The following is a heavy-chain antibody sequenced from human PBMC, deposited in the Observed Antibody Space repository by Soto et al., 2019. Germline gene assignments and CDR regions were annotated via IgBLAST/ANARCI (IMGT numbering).Heavy chain of an antibody. CDR2: MNPNSGNT. J-gene: IGHJ6*02. V-gene: IGHV1-8*01. D-gene: IGHD3-3*01. Sequence: QVQLVQSGAEVKKPGASVKVSCKASGYTFTSYDINWVRQATGQGLEWMGWMNPNSGNTGYAQKFQGRVTMTRTTSISTAYMELSSLRSEDTAVYYCARAPTDYDFWSGYYYYYYYGMDVWGQGTTVTVSS. CDR1: GYTFTSYD. CDR3: ARAPTDYDFWSGYYYYYYYGMDV.